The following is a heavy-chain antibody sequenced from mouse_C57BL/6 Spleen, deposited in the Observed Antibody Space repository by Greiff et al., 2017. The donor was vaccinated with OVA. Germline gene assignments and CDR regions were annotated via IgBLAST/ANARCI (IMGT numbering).Heavy chain of an antibody. Sequence: VQLQQSGAELVRPGASVKLSCTASGFNIKDYYMHWVKQRPEQGLEWIGRIDPEDGDTEYAPKFQGKATMTADTSSNTAYLQLSSLTSEDTAVYYGTTGYYGSSYWFAYWGQGTLVTVSA. CDR3: TTGYYGSSYWFAY. J-gene: IGHJ3*01. CDR1: GFNIKDYY. CDR2: IDPEDGDT. D-gene: IGHD1-1*01. V-gene: IGHV14-1*01.